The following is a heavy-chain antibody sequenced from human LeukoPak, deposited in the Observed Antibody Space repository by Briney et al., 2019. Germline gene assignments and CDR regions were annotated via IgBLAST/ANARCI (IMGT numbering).Heavy chain of an antibody. CDR1: GGSISSGSYY. D-gene: IGHD3-3*01. CDR3: ARDKWSGFDY. J-gene: IGHJ4*02. CDR2: IYTGGSS. V-gene: IGHV4-61*02. Sequence: SQTLSLTCTVSGGSISSGSYYWSWIRQPAGKGLEWIGRIYTGGSSNYNPSLKSRVTISVDTSKNQVSLKLSSVTAADTAVYYCARDKWSGFDYWGQGTLVTVSS.